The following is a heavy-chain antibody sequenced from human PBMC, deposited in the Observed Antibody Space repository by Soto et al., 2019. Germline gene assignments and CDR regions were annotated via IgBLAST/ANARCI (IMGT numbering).Heavy chain of an antibody. V-gene: IGHV3-74*01. D-gene: IGHD2-2*01. J-gene: IGHJ5*02. CDR3: ARDLIIASTSCSECLGVDWFDP. CDR2: INSDGSST. CDR1: GFPFSSYW. Sequence: GGSLRLSSAASGFPFSSYWMHWVRQAPGKGLVWVSRINSDGSSTSYADSVKGRFTISRDNAKNTLYLQMNSLRAEDTAVYYCARDLIIASTSCSECLGVDWFDPWGQGTLVTVSS.